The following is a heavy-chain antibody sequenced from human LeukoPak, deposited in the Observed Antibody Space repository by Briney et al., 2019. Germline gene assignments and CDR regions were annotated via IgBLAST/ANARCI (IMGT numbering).Heavy chain of an antibody. V-gene: IGHV3-7*03. CDR3: ARVTMVRGVYNWFDP. CDR2: IKQDGSEK. D-gene: IGHD3-10*01. J-gene: IGHJ5*02. Sequence: GGSLRLCCAASGFTFSSYWMSWVRQAPGKGLEWVANIKQDGSEKYYVDSVKGRFTISRDNAKNSLYLQMNCLRAEDTAVYYCARVTMVRGVYNWFDPWGQGTLVTVSS. CDR1: GFTFSSYW.